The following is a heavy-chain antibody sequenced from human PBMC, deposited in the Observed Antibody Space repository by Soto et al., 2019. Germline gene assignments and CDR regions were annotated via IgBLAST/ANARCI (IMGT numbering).Heavy chain of an antibody. CDR3: AGMTLIRLGTLDV. V-gene: IGHV1-69*06. D-gene: IGHD2-21*01. Sequence: QEKLVQAGAEVKTPGSSVKVSCKISGGSFTNHAFSWVRQAPGQGLEWMGQILPIQHTTKYARDFDARVTDTANKSTYTNLKDLEAESSADYSCEYSAGMTLIRLGTLDVWGQGTTVGVSS. J-gene: IGHJ3*01. CDR2: ILPIQHTT. CDR1: GGSFTNHA.